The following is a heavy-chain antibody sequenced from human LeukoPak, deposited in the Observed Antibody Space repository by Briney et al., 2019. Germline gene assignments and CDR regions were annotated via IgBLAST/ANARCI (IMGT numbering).Heavy chain of an antibody. CDR3: ARDRPLMAAAGLRDYYGMDV. CDR2: IIPILGIA. J-gene: IGHJ6*02. Sequence: SVTVSFKASGGTFISYAISWVRQAPGQGLEWMGRIIPILGIANYAQKFQGRVTITADKSTSTAYMELSSLRSEDTAVYYCARDRPLMAAAGLRDYYGMDVWGQGTTVTVSS. V-gene: IGHV1-69*10. D-gene: IGHD6-13*01. CDR1: GGTFISYA.